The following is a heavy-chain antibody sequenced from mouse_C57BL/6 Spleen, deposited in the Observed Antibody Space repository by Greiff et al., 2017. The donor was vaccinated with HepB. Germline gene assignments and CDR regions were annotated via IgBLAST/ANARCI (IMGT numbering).Heavy chain of an antibody. CDR2: IYPGSGST. V-gene: IGHV1-55*01. CDR1: GYTFTSYW. Sequence: QVQLQQPGAELVKPGASVKMSCKASGYTFTSYWITWVKQRPGQGLEWIGDIYPGSGSTNYNEKFKSKATLTVDTSSSTAYMQLSSLTSADSAVYYCARRNYGSSYWYFDVWGTGTTVTVSS. J-gene: IGHJ1*03. CDR3: ARRNYGSSYWYFDV. D-gene: IGHD1-1*01.